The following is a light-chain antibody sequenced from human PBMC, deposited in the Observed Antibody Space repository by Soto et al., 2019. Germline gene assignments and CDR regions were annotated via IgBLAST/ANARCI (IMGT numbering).Light chain of an antibody. J-gene: IGLJ1*01. Sequence: QSVLTQPASVSGSPGQSITISCTGASSDVGSYNFVSWFQQHPDKAPKLIIYEGGKRPSGVSNRFSGSKSGNTASLTISGLQAEDEADYYCCSYAGSSTYVFGTGTKLTVL. CDR1: SSDVGSYNF. CDR3: CSYAGSSTYV. CDR2: EGG. V-gene: IGLV2-23*01.